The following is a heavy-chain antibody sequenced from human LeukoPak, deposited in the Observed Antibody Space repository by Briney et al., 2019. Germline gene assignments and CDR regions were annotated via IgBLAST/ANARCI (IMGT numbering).Heavy chain of an antibody. V-gene: IGHV4-4*07. CDR3: AREGSGSYLGYYYYMEV. CDR2: INTSGST. D-gene: IGHD3-10*01. CDR1: GGSISSYY. J-gene: IGHJ6*03. Sequence: SETLSLTRTVSGGSISSYYYSWIRQPAGKGLEWIGRINTSGSTNYIPSLKSRVTISADKSKKQFSLRLTSVTAADTAVYYCAREGSGSYLGYYYYMEVWGTGTTVTVSS.